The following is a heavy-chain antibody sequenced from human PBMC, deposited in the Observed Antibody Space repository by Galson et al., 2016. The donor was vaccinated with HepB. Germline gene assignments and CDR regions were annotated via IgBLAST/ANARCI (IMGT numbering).Heavy chain of an antibody. J-gene: IGHJ4*02. CDR3: ARSRKVGAPRYYLDH. CDR1: IGFSENDF. V-gene: IGHV4-59*01. D-gene: IGHD1-26*01. Sequence: SETLSLTCNVSIGFSENDFWNWVRQPPGKEPEWIGCIYSSGSDNYNPSLKSRVTISIDKSKKEVSLRLNSLTAADTAVYYCARSRKVGAPRYYLDHWGQGILVTVSS. CDR2: IYSSGSD.